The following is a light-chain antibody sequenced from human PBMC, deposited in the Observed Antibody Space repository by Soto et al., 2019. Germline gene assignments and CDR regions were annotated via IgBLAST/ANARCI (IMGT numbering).Light chain of an antibody. V-gene: IGLV2-14*03. Sequence: QSALTQHASVSGSPGQSITISCTGTSSDIGHYDYVSWYQQHPGKAPKLMIYHVTYRPSGVSNRYSGSKSGNSASLTISGLQADDEADYYCCSLTTSHTYVFGSGTRSPS. CDR2: HVT. CDR3: CSLTTSHTYV. CDR1: SSDIGHYDY. J-gene: IGLJ1*01.